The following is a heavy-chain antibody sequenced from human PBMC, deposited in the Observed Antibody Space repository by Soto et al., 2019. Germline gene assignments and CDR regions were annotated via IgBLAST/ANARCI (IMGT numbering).Heavy chain of an antibody. V-gene: IGHV1-18*01. CDR2: ISAYNGNT. CDR3: ASSLLVGYGLEGESD. Sequence: QVQLVQSGAEVKKPGASVKVSCKASGYTFTSYGITWVRQAPGQGLEWMGWISAYNGNTNYAQKLQGRVTMTPDTSTSTAYMELRSLRSDDTAVYYCASSLLVGYGLEGESDWGQGTLVTVSS. J-gene: IGHJ4*02. D-gene: IGHD5-18*01. CDR1: GYTFTSYG.